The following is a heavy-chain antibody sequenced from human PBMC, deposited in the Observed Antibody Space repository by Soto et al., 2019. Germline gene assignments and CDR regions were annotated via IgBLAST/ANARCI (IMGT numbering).Heavy chain of an antibody. CDR3: ARDTYSSGWYGVWGVNYYYGMDV. CDR2: IWYDGSNK. CDR1: GFTFSSYG. V-gene: IGHV3-33*01. J-gene: IGHJ6*02. Sequence: PGGSLRLSCAASGFTFSSYGMHWVRQAPGKGLEWVAVIWYDGSNKYYADSVKGRFTISRDNSKNTLYLQMNSLRAEDTAVYYCARDTYSSGWYGVWGVNYYYGMDVWGQGTTVTVSS. D-gene: IGHD6-19*01.